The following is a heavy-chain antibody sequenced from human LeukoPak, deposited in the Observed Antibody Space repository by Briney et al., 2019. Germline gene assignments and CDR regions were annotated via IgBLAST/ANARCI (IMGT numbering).Heavy chain of an antibody. V-gene: IGHV5-51*01. D-gene: IGHD3-22*01. J-gene: IGHJ6*02. CDR3: ARHYYHYYSYYGMDV. CDR1: GYSFTSYW. CDR2: IYPGDSDT. Sequence: GESLKISCKGSGYSFTSYWIGWVRQMPGKGLAWMGIIYPGDSDTRYSPSFQGQVTISADKSISTAYLQWSSLKASDTAIYYCARHYYHYYSYYGMDVWGQGTTVTVSS.